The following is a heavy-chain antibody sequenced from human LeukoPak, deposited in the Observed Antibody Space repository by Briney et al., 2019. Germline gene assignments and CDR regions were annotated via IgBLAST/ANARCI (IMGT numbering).Heavy chain of an antibody. CDR2: ISSSGSTI. V-gene: IGHV3-48*03. J-gene: IGHJ4*02. D-gene: IGHD3-22*01. Sequence: GGSLRLSCAASGFTFSSYEMNWVRQAPGKGLEWVSYISSSGSTIYYADSVKGRFTISRDNAKNSLYLQMNSLRAEDTAVYYCARDEAPPDYYDSSGYYPFDYWGRGTLVTVSS. CDR1: GFTFSSYE. CDR3: ARDEAPPDYYDSSGYYPFDY.